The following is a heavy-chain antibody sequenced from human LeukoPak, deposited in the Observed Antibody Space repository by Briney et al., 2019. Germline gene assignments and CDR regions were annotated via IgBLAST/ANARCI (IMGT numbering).Heavy chain of an antibody. Sequence: ASVKVSCKASGYTFTSYYMHWVRQAPGQGLEWMGIINPSGGSTSYAQKFQGRVTMIRDTSTSTLYMELSSLRPEDTAVYYCARDGWSEMGTILREVVSDYWGQGTLVTVSS. J-gene: IGHJ4*02. CDR3: ARDGWSEMGTILREVVSDY. D-gene: IGHD5-24*01. CDR1: GYTFTSYY. V-gene: IGHV1-46*01. CDR2: INPSGGST.